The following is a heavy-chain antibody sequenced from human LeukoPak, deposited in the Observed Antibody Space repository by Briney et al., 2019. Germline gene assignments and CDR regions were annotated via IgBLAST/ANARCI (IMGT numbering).Heavy chain of an antibody. J-gene: IGHJ4*02. V-gene: IGHV4-38-2*02. CDR3: ASGRHYDYVWGSYQNPFDY. CDR1: SYSISSGYY. Sequence: SETLSLTCTVSSYSISSGYYWGWIRQPPGKGLEWIGNIYHSGNTYYKPSLKSRVTISVDTSKNQFSLKLSSVTAADTAVYYCASGRHYDYVWGSYQNPFDYWGQGTLVTVSS. D-gene: IGHD3-16*01. CDR2: IYHSGNT.